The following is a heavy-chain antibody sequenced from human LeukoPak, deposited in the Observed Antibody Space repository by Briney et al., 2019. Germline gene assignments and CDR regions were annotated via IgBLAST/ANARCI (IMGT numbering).Heavy chain of an antibody. J-gene: IGHJ4*02. D-gene: IGHD3-10*01. Sequence: ASVKVSCKASGYTFTSYDINWVRQAPGQGLEWMGWMNPNSGNTGYAQKFQGRVTMTRNTSISTAYMELSSLRSEDTAVYYSARGLWFGDRWFDYWGQATLVTVSS. CDR2: MNPNSGNT. CDR1: GYTFTSYD. CDR3: ARGLWFGDRWFDY. V-gene: IGHV1-8*01.